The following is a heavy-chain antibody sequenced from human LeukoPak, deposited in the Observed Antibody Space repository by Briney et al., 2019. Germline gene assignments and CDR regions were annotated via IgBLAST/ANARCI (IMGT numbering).Heavy chain of an antibody. CDR1: GYTFTELS. Sequence: GASVKVSCKVSGYTFTELSMHWVRQAPGKGLEWMGGFDPEDGETIYAQKFQGRATMTEDTSTDTAYMELSSLRSEDTAVYYCATVAGTVTTVWFDPWGQGTLVTVSS. J-gene: IGHJ5*02. D-gene: IGHD4-17*01. V-gene: IGHV1-24*01. CDR2: FDPEDGET. CDR3: ATVAGTVTTVWFDP.